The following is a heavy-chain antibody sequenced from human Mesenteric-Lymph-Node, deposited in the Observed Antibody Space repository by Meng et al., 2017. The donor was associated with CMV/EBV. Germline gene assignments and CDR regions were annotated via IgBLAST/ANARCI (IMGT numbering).Heavy chain of an antibody. CDR1: GYTFTGYY. CDR2: INPNSGGT. J-gene: IGHJ5*02. CDR3: AREGCSSSSCYRWFDP. Sequence: ASVKVSCKASGYTFTGYYMHWVRQVPGQGLEWMGWINPNSGGTDYAQKFQGRVTMTRDTSISTAYMELSRLRSDDTAVYYCAREGCSSSSCYRWFDPWGQGTLVTVSS. V-gene: IGHV1-2*02. D-gene: IGHD2-2*02.